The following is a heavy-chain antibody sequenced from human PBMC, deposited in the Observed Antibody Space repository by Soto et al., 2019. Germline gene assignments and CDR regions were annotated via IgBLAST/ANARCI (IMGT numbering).Heavy chain of an antibody. Sequence: SVKVSCKASGFTFTSSAVQWVRQARGQRLEWIGWIVVGSGNTNYAQKFQERVTITRDMSTSTAYMELSSLRSEDTAVYYCAAEGGRYSGYDYVPRYYGMDVWGQGTTVTVSS. J-gene: IGHJ6*02. D-gene: IGHD5-12*01. V-gene: IGHV1-58*01. CDR1: GFTFTSSA. CDR3: AAEGGRYSGYDYVPRYYGMDV. CDR2: IVVGSGNT.